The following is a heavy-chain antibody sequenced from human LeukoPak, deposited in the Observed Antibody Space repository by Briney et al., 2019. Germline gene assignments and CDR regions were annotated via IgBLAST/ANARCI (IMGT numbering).Heavy chain of an antibody. CDR2: IYYSGST. D-gene: IGHD2-21*02. CDR3: ARDRSSGDWYWYIDL. J-gene: IGHJ2*01. Sequence: SETLSLTCTVSGGSVSSGSYYWSWIRQPPGKGLEWIGYIYYSGSTTYNSSLESRVTISVDTSKNQFSLKLSSVTAADTAVYYCARDRSSGDWYWYIDLWGRGTLVTVS. CDR1: GGSVSSGSYY. V-gene: IGHV4-61*01.